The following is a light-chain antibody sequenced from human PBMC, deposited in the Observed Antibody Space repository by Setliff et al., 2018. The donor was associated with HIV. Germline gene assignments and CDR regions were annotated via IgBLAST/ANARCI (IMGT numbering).Light chain of an antibody. CDR1: SSDVGRYNL. V-gene: IGLV2-23*01. Sequence: QSVLTQPASVSGSPGQSITISCTGTSSDVGRYNLVSWYQQHPGKAPKLMIYQATKRPSGVSNRFSGSKSGNTASLTISGPQAEDEADYYCCSYAGSYVFGTGTKVTVL. CDR2: QAT. CDR3: CSYAGSYV. J-gene: IGLJ1*01.